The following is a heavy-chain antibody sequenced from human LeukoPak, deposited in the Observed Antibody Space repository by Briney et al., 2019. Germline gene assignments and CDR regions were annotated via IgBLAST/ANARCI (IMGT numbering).Heavy chain of an antibody. D-gene: IGHD2-2*01. Sequence: GGSLRLSCAASGFTFTSYVMTWVRQAPEKGLEWVSAVTSGGSTFYADSVKGRFTISRDNSKNTLYLQMNSLRAEDTAVYYCANYLRQLPFDYWAQGTLVTVSS. V-gene: IGHV3-23*01. CDR3: ANYLRQLPFDY. CDR1: GFTFTSYV. J-gene: IGHJ4*02. CDR2: VTSGGST.